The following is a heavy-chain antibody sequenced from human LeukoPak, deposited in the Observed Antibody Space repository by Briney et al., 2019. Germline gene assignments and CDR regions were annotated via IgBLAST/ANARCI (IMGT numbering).Heavy chain of an antibody. J-gene: IGHJ3*02. Sequence: GGSLRLSCAASGFTFSSYSTNWVRQAPGKGLEWVSSISSSSSYIYYADSVKGRFTISRDNAKNSLHLQMNSLRAEDTAVYYCARDHASEYYLNAFDIWGQGTMVTVSS. CDR1: GFTFSSYS. V-gene: IGHV3-21*01. CDR3: ARDHASEYYLNAFDI. D-gene: IGHD3-10*01. CDR2: ISSSSSYI.